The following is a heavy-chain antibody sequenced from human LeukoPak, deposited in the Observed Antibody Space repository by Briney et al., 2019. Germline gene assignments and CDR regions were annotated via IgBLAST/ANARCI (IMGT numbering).Heavy chain of an antibody. D-gene: IGHD1-26*01. CDR3: ARVGSIVGANAGHYYYYGMDV. V-gene: IGHV6-1*01. CDR1: GDSVSSNSAA. Sequence: SQTLSLTCALSGDSVSSNSAAWNWVRQSPSRGLEWLGRTYYRSKWYNDYAVSVKSRITINPDTSKNQFSLQLNSVTPEDTAVYYCARVGSIVGANAGHYYYYGMDVWGQGTTVTVSS. J-gene: IGHJ6*02. CDR2: TYYRSKWYN.